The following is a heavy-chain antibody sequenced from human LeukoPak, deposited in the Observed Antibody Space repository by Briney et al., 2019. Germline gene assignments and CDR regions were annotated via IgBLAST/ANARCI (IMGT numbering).Heavy chain of an antibody. CDR2: IKQDGSEK. Sequence: GGSLRLSCAAPGFTFSYYWMSWVRQAPGKGLEWVANIKQDGSEKYYVDSVKGRFTISRDNAKNSLYLQMNSLRAEDTAVYYCVYDTLDYWGQGTLVTVSS. V-gene: IGHV3-7*05. CDR3: VYDTLDY. D-gene: IGHD3-9*01. J-gene: IGHJ4*02. CDR1: GFTFSYYW.